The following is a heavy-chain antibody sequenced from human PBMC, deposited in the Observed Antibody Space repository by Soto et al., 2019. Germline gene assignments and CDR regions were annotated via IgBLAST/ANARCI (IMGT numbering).Heavy chain of an antibody. V-gene: IGHV1-69*01. CDR3: ARDGGRNSGGIDY. J-gene: IGHJ4*02. CDR2: IIPLFGTA. CDR1: GGTLSSYS. D-gene: IGHD1-26*01. Sequence: QVQLVQSGAEVKKPGSSVKVSCKASGGTLSSYSINWVRQAPGQGLEWMGEIIPLFGTANYAQKFQGRVTITADESTSTAYMELSSLRSEDTAVYYCARDGGRNSGGIDYWGQGTLVTVSS.